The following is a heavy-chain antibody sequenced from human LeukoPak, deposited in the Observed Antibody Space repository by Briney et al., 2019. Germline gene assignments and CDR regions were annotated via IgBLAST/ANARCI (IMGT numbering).Heavy chain of an antibody. J-gene: IGHJ4*02. CDR1: GYTFSSYA. Sequence: SVKVSCKASGYTFSSYAISWVRQAPGQGLEWMGRIIPILGIANYAQKFQGRVTITADKSTSTAYMELSSLRSEDTAVYYCARAPNYGDYGPTTDWGQGTLVTVSS. V-gene: IGHV1-69*04. CDR3: ARAPNYGDYGPTTD. D-gene: IGHD4-17*01. CDR2: IIPILGIA.